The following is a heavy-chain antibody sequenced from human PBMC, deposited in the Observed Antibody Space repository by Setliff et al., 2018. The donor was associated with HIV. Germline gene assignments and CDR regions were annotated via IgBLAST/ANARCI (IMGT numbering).Heavy chain of an antibody. Sequence: PSETLSLTCTVSGGSISSGSYYWSWIRQPAGKGLEWIGHIYTSGSTNYNPSLKSRLTISLDTSKNKFSLKLSSVTAADTAVYYCAREPDYSNYYWFDPWGQGTLVTVS. CDR1: GGSISSGSYY. D-gene: IGHD4-4*01. CDR2: IYTSGST. CDR3: AREPDYSNYYWFDP. J-gene: IGHJ5*02. V-gene: IGHV4-61*09.